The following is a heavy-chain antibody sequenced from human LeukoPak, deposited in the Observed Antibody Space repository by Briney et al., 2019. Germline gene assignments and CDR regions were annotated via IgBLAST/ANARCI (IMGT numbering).Heavy chain of an antibody. D-gene: IGHD2-2*01. V-gene: IGHV1-2*02. CDR1: GYTFTSYY. CDR2: INPNSGGT. Sequence: ASVKVSCKASGYTFTSYYMHWVRQAPGQGLEWMGWINPNSGGTNYAQKFQGRVTMTRDTSISTAYMELSRLRSDDTAVYYCARTPLTSWGAFDIWGQGTMVTVSS. CDR3: ARTPLTSWGAFDI. J-gene: IGHJ3*02.